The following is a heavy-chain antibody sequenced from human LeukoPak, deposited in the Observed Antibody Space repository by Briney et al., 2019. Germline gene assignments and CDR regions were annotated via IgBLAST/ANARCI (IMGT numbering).Heavy chain of an antibody. D-gene: IGHD6-19*01. CDR1: GLTISNCA. Sequence: GGSLRLSCAASGLTISNCAMTWVRQAPGKGLEWVAGITGSGDNTYYADSVKRRFTITRDNSKNTLYLQMNSLRVDDTAVYYCARYHTSGWNYFDYWGQGTLVSVSS. CDR2: ITGSGDNT. V-gene: IGHV3-23*01. CDR3: ARYHTSGWNYFDY. J-gene: IGHJ4*02.